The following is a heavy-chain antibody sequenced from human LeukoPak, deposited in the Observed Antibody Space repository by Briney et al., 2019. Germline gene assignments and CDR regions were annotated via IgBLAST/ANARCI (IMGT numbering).Heavy chain of an antibody. V-gene: IGHV1-69*04. CDR1: GGTFSSYA. J-gene: IGHJ5*02. CDR3: AREGGEYYDTNGFHYTRNWFDP. CDR2: IIPILGIS. D-gene: IGHD3-22*01. Sequence: GASVKVSCKASGGTFSSYAIHWVRQAPGQGLEWMGRIIPILGISNYAQKFQGRVSITADKSTSTAYMELSSLRSEDTAVYYCAREGGEYYDTNGFHYTRNWFDPWGQGTLVTVSS.